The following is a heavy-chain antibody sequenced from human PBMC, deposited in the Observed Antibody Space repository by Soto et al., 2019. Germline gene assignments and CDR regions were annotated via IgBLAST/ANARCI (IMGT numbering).Heavy chain of an antibody. Sequence: PGESLKISCKGSGYIFANDWIAWVRQMPGKGLEWMGIIFPGDSDTRYSPSFQGQVTISADKSINTAYLQWSSLKASDTAVYYCARRVAAHPYFDFWGHGALVTVSS. CDR3: ARRVAAHPYFDF. CDR1: GYIFANDW. D-gene: IGHD6-6*01. V-gene: IGHV5-51*01. CDR2: IFPGDSDT. J-gene: IGHJ4*01.